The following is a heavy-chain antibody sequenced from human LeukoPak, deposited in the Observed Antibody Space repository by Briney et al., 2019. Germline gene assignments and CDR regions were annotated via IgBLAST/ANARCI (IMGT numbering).Heavy chain of an antibody. V-gene: IGHV4-34*01. CDR2: INHSGST. CDR1: GGSFSGYY. J-gene: IGHJ4*02. CDR3: ARPRSGYLSYFDY. Sequence: PSETLSLTCAVYGGSFSGYYWSWIRQPPGKGLEWIGEINHSGSTNYNPPLKSRVTISVDTSKNQFSLKLSSVTAADTAVYYCARPRSGYLSYFDYWGQGTLVTVSS. D-gene: IGHD3-22*01.